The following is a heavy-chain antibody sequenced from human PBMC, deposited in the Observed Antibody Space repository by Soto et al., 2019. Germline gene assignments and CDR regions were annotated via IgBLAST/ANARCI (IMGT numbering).Heavy chain of an antibody. CDR1: GGSISSSYY. CDR2: IYYSGST. CDR3: ARRHPPESNWFDP. J-gene: IGHJ5*02. Sequence: SETLSLTCTVSGGSISSSYYWSWIRQPPGKGLEWIGYIYYSGSTNYNPSLKSRVTISVDTSKNQFSLKLSSVTAADTAVYYCARRHPPESNWFDPWGQGTLVTVSS. V-gene: IGHV4-59*08.